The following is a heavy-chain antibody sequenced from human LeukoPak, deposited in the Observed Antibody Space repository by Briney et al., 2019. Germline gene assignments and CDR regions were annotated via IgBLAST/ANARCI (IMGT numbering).Heavy chain of an antibody. Sequence: PGGSLRLSCAASGFTFSSYAMSWVRQAPGKGLEWVSVISGTGGSTYYADSVKGRFTISRDNSKNTVYLQMNSLRAEDTAVYYCAKEAPVGYYYDTSGLPDWGQGTLVTVSS. V-gene: IGHV3-23*01. D-gene: IGHD3-22*01. CDR1: GFTFSSYA. J-gene: IGHJ4*02. CDR3: AKEAPVGYYYDTSGLPD. CDR2: ISGTGGST.